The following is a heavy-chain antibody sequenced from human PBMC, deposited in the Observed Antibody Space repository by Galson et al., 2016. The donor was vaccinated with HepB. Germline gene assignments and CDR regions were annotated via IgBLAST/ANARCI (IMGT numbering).Heavy chain of an antibody. CDR2: ITYDGTKE. D-gene: IGHD6-13*01. J-gene: IGHJ4*02. CDR3: ARSSSSRFDFDY. V-gene: IGHV3-30-3*01. CDR1: GFTFSIYT. Sequence: SLRLSCAASGFTFSIYTLHWVRQAPGKGLEWVAVITYDGTKEYYIDSVKGRFSISRDNSKNTVYLQMNSLRGDDTAVYFCARSSSSRFDFDYWGQGTLVGVSS.